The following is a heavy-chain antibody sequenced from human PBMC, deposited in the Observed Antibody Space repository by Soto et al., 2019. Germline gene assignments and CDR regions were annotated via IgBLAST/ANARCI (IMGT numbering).Heavy chain of an antibody. V-gene: IGHV3-23*01. Sequence: GGSLRLSCAASGFTFSSYAMSWVRQAPGKGLEWVSAISGSGGSTYYADSVKGRFTISRDNSKNTLYLQMNSLRAEDTAVYYCAKAHIVVVTAQTWFDPWGQGTLVTVSS. CDR3: AKAHIVVVTAQTWFDP. CDR1: GFTFSSYA. D-gene: IGHD2-21*02. J-gene: IGHJ5*02. CDR2: ISGSGGST.